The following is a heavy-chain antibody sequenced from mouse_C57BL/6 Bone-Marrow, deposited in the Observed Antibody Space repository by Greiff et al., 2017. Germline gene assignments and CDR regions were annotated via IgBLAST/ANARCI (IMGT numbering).Heavy chain of an antibody. J-gene: IGHJ1*03. Sequence: VKLQQPGTELVKPGASVKLSCKASGYTFTSYWMHWVKQRPGQGLEWIGNINPSNGGTNYNEKFKSKATLTVDKSSSTAYMQLSSLTSEDSAVYYCEGMYYYGSGYFDVWGTGTTVTVSS. V-gene: IGHV1-53*01. CDR1: GYTFTSYW. CDR2: INPSNGGT. CDR3: EGMYYYGSGYFDV. D-gene: IGHD1-1*01.